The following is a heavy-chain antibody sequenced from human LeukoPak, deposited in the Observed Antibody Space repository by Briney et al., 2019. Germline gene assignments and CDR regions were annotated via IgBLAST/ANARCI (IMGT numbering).Heavy chain of an antibody. D-gene: IGHD3-22*01. J-gene: IGHJ4*02. CDR2: MNPDSGNT. CDR3: ARIRGFSSGYWFDY. Sequence: ASVKVSCKASGYTFTSYDINWVRQATGQGLEWMGWMNPDSGNTGYAQKFQGRVTMTRNTSISTAYMELSSLRSEDTAVYYCARIRGFSSGYWFDYWGQGTLVTVSS. CDR1: GYTFTSYD. V-gene: IGHV1-8*01.